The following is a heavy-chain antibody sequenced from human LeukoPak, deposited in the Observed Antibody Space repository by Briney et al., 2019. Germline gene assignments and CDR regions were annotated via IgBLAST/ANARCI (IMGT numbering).Heavy chain of an antibody. V-gene: IGHV3-74*01. CDR1: GFNFRNYW. J-gene: IGHJ4*02. D-gene: IGHD1-1*01. CDR3: ATDEAATGRLDY. CDR2: INSDGSST. Sequence: GGSLRLSCAASGFNFRNYWMHWVRQAPGKGLVWVSRINSDGSSTSCADSVKGRFTIPRDNAENTLYLQINSLRAEDTAVYYCATDEAATGRLDYWGQGTLVTDSS.